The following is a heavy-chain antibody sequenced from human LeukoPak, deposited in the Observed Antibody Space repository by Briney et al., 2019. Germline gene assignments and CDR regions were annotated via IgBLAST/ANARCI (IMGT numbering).Heavy chain of an antibody. Sequence: PSETLSLTCSVSGGSINTYHWSWIRQPPGKGLEWIGYIYYSGSTNYNPSLKSRVTISVDTSKNQFSLRLNSVTAADTAVYYCARAGAGGGDFDYWGQGTLVTVSS. CDR3: ARAGAGGGDFDY. CDR2: IYYSGST. J-gene: IGHJ4*02. D-gene: IGHD2-21*01. V-gene: IGHV4-59*01. CDR1: GGSINTYH.